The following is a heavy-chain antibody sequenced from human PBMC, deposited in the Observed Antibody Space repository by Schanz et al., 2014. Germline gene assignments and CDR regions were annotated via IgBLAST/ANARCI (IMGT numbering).Heavy chain of an antibody. CDR2: ITGGSTTYT. J-gene: IGHJ6*02. CDR3: ARSGVDV. D-gene: IGHD3-10*01. V-gene: IGHV3-21*01. CDR1: GFIFNNFG. Sequence: VQLVESGGGLVKPGGSLRLSCAASGFIFNNFGMNWVRQAPGKGLEWVSCITGGSTTYTYYADSVRGRFTISRDNAKSSVYLQMNSLRAEDTAVYYCARSGVDVWGQGTTVTVSS.